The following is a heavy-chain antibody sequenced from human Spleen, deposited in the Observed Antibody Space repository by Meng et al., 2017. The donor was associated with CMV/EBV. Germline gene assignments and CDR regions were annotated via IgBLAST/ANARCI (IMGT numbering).Heavy chain of an antibody. CDR3: ARDKNVDQLGFYYYYGMDV. Sequence: SVKVSCKASGGTFSTYNINWVRHAPGQGLEWMGGISPVLNKAIYAQKFQGRVTIMADQSTNTVYMEVSSLGSEDTAVYYCARDKNVDQLGFYYYYGMDVWGQGTKVTVSS. CDR1: GGTFSTYN. J-gene: IGHJ6*02. D-gene: IGHD2-2*01. V-gene: IGHV1-69*10. CDR2: ISPVLNKA.